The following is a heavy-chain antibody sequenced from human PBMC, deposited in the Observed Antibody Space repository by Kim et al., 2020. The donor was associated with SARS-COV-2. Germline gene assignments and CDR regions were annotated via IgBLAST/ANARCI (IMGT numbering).Heavy chain of an antibody. V-gene: IGHV5-51*01. Sequence: PVDSDTRYSPSFQGQVTISADKSISTAYLQWSSLKASDTAMYYCARHPDYWGQGTLVTVSS. J-gene: IGHJ4*02. CDR2: PVDSDT. CDR3: ARHPDY.